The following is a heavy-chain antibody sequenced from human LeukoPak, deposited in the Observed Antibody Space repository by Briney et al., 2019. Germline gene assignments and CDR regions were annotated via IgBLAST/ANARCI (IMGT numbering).Heavy chain of an antibody. D-gene: IGHD6-13*01. Sequence: SETLSLTCTVSGGSISSYYWSWIRQPPGKGLEWIGRIYTSGSTNYNPSLKSRVTISVDTSKNQFSLKLSSVTAADTAVYYCARGQIAAAVNYWGQGTLVTVSS. V-gene: IGHV4-4*07. CDR1: GGSISSYY. CDR3: ARGQIAAAVNY. J-gene: IGHJ4*02. CDR2: IYTSGST.